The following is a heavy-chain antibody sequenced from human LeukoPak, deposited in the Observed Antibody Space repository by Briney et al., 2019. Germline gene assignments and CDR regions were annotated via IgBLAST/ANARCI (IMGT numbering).Heavy chain of an antibody. J-gene: IGHJ4*02. V-gene: IGHV3-72*01. Sequence: QPGRSLRLSCAASGFTFSNYAMHWVRQAPGKGLEWVGRIRNKANSYTTEYAASVKGRFTISRDDSKNSLYLRMNSLKCEDTAAYYCAREWDSGSYYLGYFDYWGQGTLVTVSS. D-gene: IGHD1-26*01. CDR1: GFTFSNYA. CDR3: AREWDSGSYYLGYFDY. CDR2: IRNKANSYTT.